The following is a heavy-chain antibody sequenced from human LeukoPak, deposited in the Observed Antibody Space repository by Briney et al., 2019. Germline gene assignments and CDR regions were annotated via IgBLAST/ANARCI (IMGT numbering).Heavy chain of an antibody. CDR3: ARGGPRRVVPAAIDY. D-gene: IGHD2-2*01. CDR1: GYSISTGYY. J-gene: IGHJ4*02. V-gene: IGHV4-38-2*02. Sequence: SETLSLICTVSGYSISTGYYWGWVRQTPGKGLEWLGTVFHTGATYYNPSLRSRVTISVDTAKNQFSLKLSSVTAADTAVYYCARGGPRRVVPAAIDYWGQGTLVTVSS. CDR2: VFHTGAT.